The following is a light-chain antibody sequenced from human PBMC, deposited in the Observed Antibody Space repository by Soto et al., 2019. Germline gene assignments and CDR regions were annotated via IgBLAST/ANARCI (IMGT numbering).Light chain of an antibody. CDR3: QQRDSWPLT. J-gene: IGKJ4*01. Sequence: EYVLTQSPATLSLSPGEGATLSCRASESVGSDLAWYQQKPGQPPRLLIYDVSGRATGVPARFSGSGSGTDFTLTISSLEPEDFAVYYCQQRDSWPLTFGGGTKVEIK. V-gene: IGKV3-11*01. CDR2: DVS. CDR1: ESVGSD.